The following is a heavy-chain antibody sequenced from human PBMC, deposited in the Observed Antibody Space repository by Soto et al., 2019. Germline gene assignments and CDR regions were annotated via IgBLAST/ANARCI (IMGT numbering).Heavy chain of an antibody. V-gene: IGHV1-18*01. Sequence: GASVKVSCKASGYTFTSYGVSWVRQAPGQGLEWMGWISAYNGNTNYAQKLQGRVTMTTDTSTSTAYMELRSLRSDDTAVYYCARVLRTTEPLLWFGEKSWDVWGKGTTVTAPQ. J-gene: IGHJ6*04. CDR3: ARVLRTTEPLLWFGEKSWDV. D-gene: IGHD3-10*01. CDR2: ISAYNGNT. CDR1: GYTFTSYG.